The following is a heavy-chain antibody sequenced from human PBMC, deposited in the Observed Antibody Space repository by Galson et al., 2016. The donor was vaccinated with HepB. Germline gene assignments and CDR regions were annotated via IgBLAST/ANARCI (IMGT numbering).Heavy chain of an antibody. Sequence: SETLSLTCAVYGGSFSGHYWTWIRQPPGKGLEWIGSIYSSGNTYYNPSLKSRVTISVDTSTNQFSLTLSSVTAADTADYYCSADRCGGTCYFRSSIDYWGQGTLVSVSS. D-gene: IGHD2-21*02. CDR3: SADRCGGTCYFRSSIDY. CDR1: GGSFSGHY. V-gene: IGHV4-34*01. CDR2: IYSSGNT. J-gene: IGHJ4*02.